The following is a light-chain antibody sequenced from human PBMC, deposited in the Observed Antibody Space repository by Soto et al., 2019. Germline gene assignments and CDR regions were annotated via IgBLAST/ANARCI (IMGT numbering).Light chain of an antibody. J-gene: IGKJ1*01. CDR1: QSVSSSY. CDR3: HQYGRSPRGT. CDR2: GAS. V-gene: IGKV3-20*01. Sequence: LTQSPCTLSWSPGDRATLSCRASQSVSSSYLAWYQQKPGQAPRLLIYGASSRATGIPDRFSGSGSGTDFTLTISRLEPEDFAMYYCHQYGRSPRGTFGQGTKVDNQ.